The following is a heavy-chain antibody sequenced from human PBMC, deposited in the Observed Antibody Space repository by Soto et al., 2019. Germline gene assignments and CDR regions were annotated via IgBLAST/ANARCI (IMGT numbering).Heavy chain of an antibody. J-gene: IGHJ4*02. D-gene: IGHD3-16*02. Sequence: PSETLSLTCAVYGGSFSGYYWSWIRQPPGKGLDWIASIYYTGSTYYNPSLKSRVTISVDTSKNQFSLKLSSVTAADTAVYYCARYGSTVNFDSWGQGTLVTVSS. CDR3: ARYGSTVNFDS. CDR2: IYYTGST. CDR1: GGSFSGYY. V-gene: IGHV4-34*01.